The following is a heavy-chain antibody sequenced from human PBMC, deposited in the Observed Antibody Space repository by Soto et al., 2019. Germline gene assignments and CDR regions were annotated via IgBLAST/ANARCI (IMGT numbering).Heavy chain of an antibody. CDR2: VFHNADA. CDR1: GASVSSDDR. V-gene: IGHV4-4*02. J-gene: IGHJ6*02. Sequence: QVHLQESGPTLVKVSGTLSLTCAVSGASVSSDDRWSWVRQPPGKGLEWIGDVFHNADATYNPSLRRRLYISPDTSKNVFPLYLRAVTAADTAIYYCARNLRRYRSSGDQHRGMDVWGRGITGTVSS. CDR3: ARNLRRYRSSGDQHRGMDV. D-gene: IGHD6-19*01.